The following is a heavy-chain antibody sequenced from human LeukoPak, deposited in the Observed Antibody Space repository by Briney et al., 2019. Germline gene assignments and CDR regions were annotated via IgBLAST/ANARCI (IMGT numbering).Heavy chain of an antibody. J-gene: IGHJ4*02. CDR3: ARDLYQLPQIDY. Sequence: GGSLRLSCAAPGFTFSSYSMNWVRQAPGKGLEWVSSISSSSSYIYYADSVKGRFTISRDNAKNSLYLQMNSLRAEDTAVYYCARDLYQLPQIDYWGQGTLVTVSS. CDR2: ISSSSSYI. V-gene: IGHV3-21*01. CDR1: GFTFSSYS. D-gene: IGHD2-2*01.